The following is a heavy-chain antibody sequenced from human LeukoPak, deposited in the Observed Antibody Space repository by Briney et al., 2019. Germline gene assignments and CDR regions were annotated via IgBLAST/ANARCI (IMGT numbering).Heavy chain of an antibody. CDR1: GGTFSSYA. J-gene: IGHJ4*02. V-gene: IGHV1-69*06. Sequence: SVKVSCKASGGTFSSYAISWVRQAPGQGLEWMGGIIPIFGTANYAQKFQGRVTITADKSTSTAYMELSSLRSEDTAVYYCARDRAPYYYDSSGSDYWGQGTLVTVSS. D-gene: IGHD3-22*01. CDR3: ARDRAPYYYDSSGSDY. CDR2: IIPIFGTA.